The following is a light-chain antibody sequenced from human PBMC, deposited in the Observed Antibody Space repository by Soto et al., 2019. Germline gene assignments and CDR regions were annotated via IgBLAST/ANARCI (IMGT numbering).Light chain of an antibody. Sequence: EIVMTQSPATLSVSPGERATLSCRASQSVSSNLAWYQQKPGQAPRLLIYGASTRATGIPARFSGSGSGTEFTLTLSSLQSEDFAVYYCQQYNNWPPYTFGQGPKLEIK. V-gene: IGKV3-15*01. CDR3: QQYNNWPPYT. J-gene: IGKJ2*01. CDR1: QSVSSN. CDR2: GAS.